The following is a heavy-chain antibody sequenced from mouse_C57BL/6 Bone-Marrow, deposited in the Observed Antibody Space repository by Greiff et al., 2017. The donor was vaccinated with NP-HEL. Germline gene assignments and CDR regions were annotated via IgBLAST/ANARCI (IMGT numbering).Heavy chain of an antibody. CDR1: GYTFTSYG. D-gene: IGHD1-1*01. J-gene: IGHJ4*01. Sequence: QVQLKQSGAELARPGASVKLSCKASGYTFTSYGISWVKQRTGQGLEWIGEIYPRSGNTYYNEKCKGKATLTADKSSSTAYMELRSLTSEDSAVYFCARRPLFTTVPSMDYWGQGTSVTVSS. V-gene: IGHV1-81*01. CDR3: ARRPLFTTVPSMDY. CDR2: IYPRSGNT.